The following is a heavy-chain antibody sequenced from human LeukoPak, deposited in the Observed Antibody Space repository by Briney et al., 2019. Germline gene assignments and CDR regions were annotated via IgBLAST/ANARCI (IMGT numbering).Heavy chain of an antibody. CDR1: GFTFDDYT. J-gene: IGHJ4*02. V-gene: IGHV3-43*01. CDR3: AKDISNQWLGLRLDY. CDR2: ISWDGGST. D-gene: IGHD6-19*01. Sequence: GGSLRLSCAASGFTFDDYTMHWVRQAPGKGLEWVSLISWDGGSTYYADSVKGRFTISRDNSKNSLYLQMNSLRAEDTALYYCAKDISNQWLGLRLDYWGQGTLVTVSS.